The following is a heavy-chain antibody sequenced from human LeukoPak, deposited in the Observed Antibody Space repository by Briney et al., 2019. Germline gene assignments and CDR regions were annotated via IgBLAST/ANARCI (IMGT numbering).Heavy chain of an antibody. CDR2: INAYNGNT. J-gene: IGHJ4*02. V-gene: IGHV1-18*01. D-gene: IGHD4-17*01. Sequence: ASVKVSCKASGYTFTSYGISWVRQAPGQGLEWMGWINAYNGNTNYAQKLQGRVTMTTDTSTSTAYMELRSLGSDDTDVYYVARPPRDYGDYGSLGYWGQATLVAVSS. CDR1: GYTFTSYG. CDR3: ARPPRDYGDYGSLGY.